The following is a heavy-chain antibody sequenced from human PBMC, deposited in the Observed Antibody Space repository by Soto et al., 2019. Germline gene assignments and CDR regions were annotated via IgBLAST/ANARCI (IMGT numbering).Heavy chain of an antibody. Sequence: SQTLSLTCAISGDSVSSNSAAWYWIRQSPSRGLEWLGRTYYRSKWYNDYAVSVKSRITINPDTSKNQFSTQLNSVTPEDTAVYYCARGNAAASTNYYSYGLDAWVQATTLNVSS. CDR2: TYYRSKWYN. D-gene: IGHD6-13*01. J-gene: IGHJ6*02. CDR3: ARGNAAASTNYYSYGLDA. V-gene: IGHV6-1*01. CDR1: GDSVSSNSAA.